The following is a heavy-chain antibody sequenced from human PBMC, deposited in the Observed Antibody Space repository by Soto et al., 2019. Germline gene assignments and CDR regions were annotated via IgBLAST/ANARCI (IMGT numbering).Heavy chain of an antibody. J-gene: IGHJ4*02. D-gene: IGHD3-22*01. CDR3: ARVSKKYYYDSSGSSFDY. CDR2: IIPIFGTA. CDR1: GRTFSSYA. V-gene: IGHV1-69*13. Sequence: SVKVSCKASGRTFSSYAISWVRQAPGQGLEWMGGIIPIFGTANYAQKFQGRVTITADESTSTAYMELSSLRSEDTAVYYCARVSKKYYYDSSGSSFDYWGQGTLVTVSS.